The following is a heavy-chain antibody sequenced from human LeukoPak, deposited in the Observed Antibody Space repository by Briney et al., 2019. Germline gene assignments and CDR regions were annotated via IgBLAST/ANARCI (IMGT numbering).Heavy chain of an antibody. CDR3: ARLADAAVTGSSFDY. Sequence: GESLQISCQASGYNFTTYWIAWVLQLPGKGLEWMGIIYPGDSDTTYSPSFQGQVTISADKSIGTAYLQWSSLKASDTAMYYCARLADAAVTGSSFDYWGQGTLVTVSS. J-gene: IGHJ4*02. D-gene: IGHD6-19*01. CDR2: IYPGDSDT. V-gene: IGHV5-51*01. CDR1: GYNFTTYW.